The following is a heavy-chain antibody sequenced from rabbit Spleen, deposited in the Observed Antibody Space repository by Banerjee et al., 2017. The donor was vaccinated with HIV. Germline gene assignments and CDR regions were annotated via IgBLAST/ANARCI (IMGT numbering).Heavy chain of an antibody. CDR3: ARDLDGVIGWNFGW. CDR2: VDGGSRGST. V-gene: IGHV1S45*01. CDR1: GFTISNDW. J-gene: IGHJ4*01. Sequence: QEQLVESGGGLVKPEGSLTLTCTASGFTISNDWMCWVRQAPGKGPEWIACVDGGSRGSTYYASWAKGRFTISKTSSTTVTLLMTSLTAADTATYFCARDLDGVIGWNFGWWGPGTLVTVS. D-gene: IGHD4-1*01.